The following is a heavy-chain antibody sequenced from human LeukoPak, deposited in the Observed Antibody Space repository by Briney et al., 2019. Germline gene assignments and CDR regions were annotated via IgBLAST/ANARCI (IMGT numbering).Heavy chain of an antibody. CDR2: IYYSGYT. CDR1: GGSITSGGYY. Sequence: PSETLSLTCTVSGGSITSGGYYWSWIRQHPGEGLEWIGHIYYSGYTYYNPSLKSRDTMSVDTSKNQFSLKLSSVTAADTAVYYCARSWFGELSHFNYWGQGTLVRVSS. J-gene: IGHJ4*02. D-gene: IGHD3-10*01. CDR3: ARSWFGELSHFNY. V-gene: IGHV4-31*03.